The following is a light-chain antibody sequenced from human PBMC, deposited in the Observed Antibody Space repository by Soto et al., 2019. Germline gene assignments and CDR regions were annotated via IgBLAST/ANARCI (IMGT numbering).Light chain of an antibody. J-gene: IGKJ3*01. Sequence: EIVMTQSPDTLSVSPGERATVSCRASQSLSNNLAWYQQKPGQAPRLLMYGASTRATDIPARFSGSGSGTEFTLTISSLQSEDFAVYYCQQRFTFGPGTKVDIK. CDR3: QQRFT. CDR1: QSLSNN. CDR2: GAS. V-gene: IGKV3-15*01.